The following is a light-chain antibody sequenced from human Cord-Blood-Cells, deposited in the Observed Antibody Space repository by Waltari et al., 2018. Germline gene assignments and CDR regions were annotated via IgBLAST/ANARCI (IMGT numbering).Light chain of an antibody. CDR1: QSVLYSSNNKNY. J-gene: IGKJ1*01. Sequence: DIRMTQSPDSLDVHLGERATINCKSSQSVLYSSNNKNYLAWYQQKPGQPPKLLIYWASTRESGLPDRFSGSGSGTDFTLTISSLQAEDVAVYYCQQYYSTPRTFGQGTKVEIK. CDR2: WAS. CDR3: QQYYSTPRT. V-gene: IGKV4-1*01.